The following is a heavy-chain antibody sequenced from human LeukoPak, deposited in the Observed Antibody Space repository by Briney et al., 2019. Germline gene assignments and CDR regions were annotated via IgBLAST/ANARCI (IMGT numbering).Heavy chain of an antibody. Sequence: SETLSLTCTVSGGSISSGSYYWSWIRQHPGKGLEWIGHIYYSGSTYYNPSLKSRVTISVDTSKNQISLNLSSVTAADTAVYYCATLASSWNWFDPWGQGTLVTVSS. D-gene: IGHD6-13*01. CDR3: ATLASSWNWFDP. J-gene: IGHJ5*02. V-gene: IGHV4-31*03. CDR2: IYYSGST. CDR1: GGSISSGSYY.